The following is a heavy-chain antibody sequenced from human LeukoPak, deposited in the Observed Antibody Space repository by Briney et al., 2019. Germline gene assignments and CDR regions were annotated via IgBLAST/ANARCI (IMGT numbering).Heavy chain of an antibody. CDR3: ARVGHLAAAGTYDY. D-gene: IGHD6-13*01. J-gene: IGHJ4*02. CDR2: IFYSGSP. V-gene: IGHV4-59*08. Sequence: SSETLSLTCTVSGGSISSYYWSWIRQPPGKGLEWLGNIFYSGSPNYNPSLKSRVTISFDTSKNQFSLKLSSVTAADTAVYYCARVGHLAAAGTYDYWGQGTLATVSS. CDR1: GGSISSYY.